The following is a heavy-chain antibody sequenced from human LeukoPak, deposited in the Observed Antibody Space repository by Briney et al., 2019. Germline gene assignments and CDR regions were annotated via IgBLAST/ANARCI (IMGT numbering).Heavy chain of an antibody. CDR3: ARATPRAPGHFDY. V-gene: IGHV3-21*04. Sequence: PGGSLRLSCAASGFTFSSYSMNWVRQAPGEGLEWVSSISSSSSYIYYADSVKGRFTISRDNAKNSLYLQMNSLRAEEDTAFYYCARATPRAPGHFDYWGQGILVTVSS. D-gene: IGHD1-1*01. J-gene: IGHJ4*02. CDR1: GFTFSSYS. CDR2: ISSSSSYI.